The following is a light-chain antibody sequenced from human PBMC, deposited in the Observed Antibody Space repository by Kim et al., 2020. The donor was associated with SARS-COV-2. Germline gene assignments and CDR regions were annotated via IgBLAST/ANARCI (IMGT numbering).Light chain of an antibody. CDR1: QSISSW. CDR2: KAS. J-gene: IGKJ2*01. V-gene: IGKV1-5*03. CDR3: QQFNGSPYT. Sequence: DIQMTQSPSTLSASVGDRVTITCRASQSISSWLAWYQQKPGKAPKLLIYKASNLESGVPSRFSGNGSGTEFTLAISSLQPDDFATYYCQQFNGSPYTFGQGTKLEI.